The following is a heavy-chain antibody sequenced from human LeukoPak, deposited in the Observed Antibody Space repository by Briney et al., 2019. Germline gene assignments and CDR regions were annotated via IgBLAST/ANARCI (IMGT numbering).Heavy chain of an antibody. CDR1: GGSLSGFH. V-gene: IGHV4-34*01. J-gene: IGHJ5*02. CDR2: INHSGST. D-gene: IGHD3-16*01. Sequence: PSETLSLTCAVYGGSLSGFHWSWIRQSPGKGLEWIGEINHSGSTYYNPSFKSRVTISVDTSKNQFSLKLNSVTAADTAVYYCARHYGPWGQGTLVTVSS. CDR3: ARHYGP.